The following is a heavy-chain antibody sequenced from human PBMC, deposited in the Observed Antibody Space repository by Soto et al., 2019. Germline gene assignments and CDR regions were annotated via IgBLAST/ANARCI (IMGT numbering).Heavy chain of an antibody. V-gene: IGHV3-30*18. CDR3: AKGVNWNYYLDY. Sequence: GGSLRLSCAASGFTFSSYGMHWVRQAPGKGLEWVAVISYDGSNKYYADSVKGRFTISRDNSKNTLYLQMNSLRAEDTAVYYRAKGVNWNYYLDYWGQGTLVTVSS. CDR2: ISYDGSNK. J-gene: IGHJ4*02. D-gene: IGHD1-7*01. CDR1: GFTFSSYG.